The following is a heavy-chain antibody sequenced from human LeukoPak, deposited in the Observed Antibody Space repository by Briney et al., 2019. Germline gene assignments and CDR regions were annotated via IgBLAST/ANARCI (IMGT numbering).Heavy chain of an antibody. D-gene: IGHD5-18*01. J-gene: IGHJ3*02. CDR3: ARDRDTSFDI. CDR1: GFTFSSYS. CDR2: ISSSSSYI. Sequence: GGSLRLSCAASGFTFSSYSMNWVRQAPGKWLEWVSSISSSSSYIYYADSVKGRFTISRDNAKNSLYLQMNSLRAEDTAVYYCARDRDTSFDIWGQGTMVTVSS. V-gene: IGHV3-21*01.